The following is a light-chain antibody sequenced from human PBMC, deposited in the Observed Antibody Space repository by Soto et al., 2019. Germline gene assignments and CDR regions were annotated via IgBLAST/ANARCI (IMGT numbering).Light chain of an antibody. V-gene: IGKV3-20*01. J-gene: IGKJ2*03. CDR1: QSVTSNY. CDR3: HHYGLRRVS. CDR2: GAS. Sequence: EIVLTQSPGTLSLSPGERATLSCRASQSVTSNYLAWYQHKPGQSPRLLISGASSRATGIPDRFSGSGTGTDFTHTLSRLEHEDFAVYYCHHYGLRRVSFGQGTKLAIK.